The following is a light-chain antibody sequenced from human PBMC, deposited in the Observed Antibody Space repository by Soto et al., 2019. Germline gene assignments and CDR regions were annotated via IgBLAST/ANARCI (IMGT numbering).Light chain of an antibody. CDR3: GTWDSSLRAL. Sequence: QSVLTQPPSVSAAPGQEVTISCSGNSSNVGTHGVSWFQQLPGKAPKLLIYEDSQRPSGIPERFSGSKSGKSATLGITGLQTGDEADYYCGTWDSSLRALFGSGTKVTVL. J-gene: IGLJ1*01. V-gene: IGLV1-51*02. CDR1: SSNVGTHG. CDR2: EDS.